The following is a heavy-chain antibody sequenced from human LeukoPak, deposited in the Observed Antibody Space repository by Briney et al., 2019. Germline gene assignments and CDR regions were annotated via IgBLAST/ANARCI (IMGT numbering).Heavy chain of an antibody. D-gene: IGHD3-22*01. CDR1: GFTFRSYS. V-gene: IGHV3-48*02. CDR3: ARAAPYYYDSSGHSAFDS. J-gene: IGHJ3*02. Sequence: PGGSLRLSCAASGFTFRSYSKHWVRQAPGKGLEWVSYISSTSSTIYYADSVKGRFTISRDNAKNSLYLQMNSLRDEDTAVYYCARAAPYYYDSSGHSAFDSWGQGTMVTVSA. CDR2: ISSTSSTI.